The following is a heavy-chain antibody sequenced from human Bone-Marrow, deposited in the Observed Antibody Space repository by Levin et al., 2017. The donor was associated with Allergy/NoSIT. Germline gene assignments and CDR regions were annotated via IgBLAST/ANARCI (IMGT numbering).Heavy chain of an antibody. CDR1: GFTFSRHW. J-gene: IGHJ4*02. V-gene: IGHV3-7*01. D-gene: IGHD4/OR15-4a*01. Sequence: GESLKISCAGSGFTFSRHWMSWVRLAPGKGLEWVANINQAGSDKKYLDSVKGRFTISRDNAKNSLYLQMNSLRVEDTAVYYCARTDGSDYGYFDYWGQGTLVTVSS. CDR2: INQAGSDK. CDR3: ARTDGSDYGYFDY.